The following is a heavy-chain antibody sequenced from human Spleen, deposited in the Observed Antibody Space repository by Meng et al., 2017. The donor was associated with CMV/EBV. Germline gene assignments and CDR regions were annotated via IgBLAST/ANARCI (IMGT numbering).Heavy chain of an antibody. CDR2: ISYDGNDK. V-gene: IGHV3-30*04. J-gene: IGHJ3*02. Sequence: GGSLRLSCAASGFTFTTFSVHWVRQAPGKGLEWVADISYDGNDKYYADSVKGRFTISRDNSKNTLYLQMNGLRAEDSAVYFFAREGYTLGRFGAFDIWGQGTMVTVSS. CDR3: AREGYTLGRFGAFDI. D-gene: IGHD2-2*02. CDR1: GFTFTTFS.